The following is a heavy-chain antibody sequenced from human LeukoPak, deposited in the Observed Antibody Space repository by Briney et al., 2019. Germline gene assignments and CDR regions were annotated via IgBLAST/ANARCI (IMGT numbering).Heavy chain of an antibody. CDR2: IYYSGST. J-gene: IGHJ6*03. V-gene: IGHV4-39*01. CDR3: ASPRTTITTHPHYYYYYMDV. CDR1: GFTFSSYA. D-gene: IGHD4-11*01. Sequence: GSLRLSCAASGFTFSSYAMSWVRQAPGKGLEWIGNIYYSGSTYYNPSLKSRVTISVDTSKNQFSLKLSSVTAADTAVYYCASPRTTITTHPHYYYYYMDVWGKGTTVTVSS.